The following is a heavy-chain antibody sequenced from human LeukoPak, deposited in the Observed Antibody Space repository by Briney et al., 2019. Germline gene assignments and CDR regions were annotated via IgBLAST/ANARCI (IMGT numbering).Heavy chain of an antibody. Sequence: ASVKVSCKASGYTFTSYGISWVRQAPGQGLEWMGLINPTGGSTGYAQKFQGRVTMTRDMSTSTDYMELSSLRSEDTAIYYCARGVRGPSSWYGGIRYYYYYYYMDVWGKGTTVTVSS. D-gene: IGHD6-13*01. CDR3: ARGVRGPSSWYGGIRYYYYYYYMDV. V-gene: IGHV1-46*01. CDR2: INPTGGST. CDR1: GYTFTSYG. J-gene: IGHJ6*03.